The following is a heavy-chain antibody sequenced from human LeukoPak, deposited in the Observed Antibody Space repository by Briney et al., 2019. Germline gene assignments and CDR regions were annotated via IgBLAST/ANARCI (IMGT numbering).Heavy chain of an antibody. CDR3: ARHLDSPPYDSSDIDY. CDR1: GYSFTSYW. CDR2: IYPGDSDT. J-gene: IGHJ4*02. Sequence: GESLEISCKGSGYSFTSYWIGWVRQMPGKGLEWMGIIYPGDSDTRYSPSFRGQVTISADKSISTAYLQWSSLKASDTAMYYFARHLDSPPYDSSDIDYGGKGTLVTVSS. D-gene: IGHD3-22*01. V-gene: IGHV5-51*01.